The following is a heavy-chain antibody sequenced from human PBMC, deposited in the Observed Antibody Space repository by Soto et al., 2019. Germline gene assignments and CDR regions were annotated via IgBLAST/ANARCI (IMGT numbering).Heavy chain of an antibody. CDR1: GGSISSGGYY. D-gene: IGHD1-26*01. CDR2: IYYSGGT. V-gene: IGHV4-31*03. J-gene: IGHJ4*02. CDR3: ARDFGLVGATDY. Sequence: SETLSLTCTVSGGSISSGGYYWSWIRQHPGKGLEWIGYIYYSGGTYYNPSLKSRVTISVDTSKNQFSLKLSSVTAADTAVYYCARDFGLVGATDYWGQGTLVTVSS.